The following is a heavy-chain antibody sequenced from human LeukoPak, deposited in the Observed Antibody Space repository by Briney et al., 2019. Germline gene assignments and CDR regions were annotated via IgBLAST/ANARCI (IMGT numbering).Heavy chain of an antibody. J-gene: IGHJ5*02. Sequence: SETLSLTCAVYGGSFSGYYWSWIRQPPGKGLEWIGEINHSGSTNYNPSPKSRVTISVDTSKNQFSLKLSSVTAADTAVYYCARQASAWGYCSGGSCYANWFDPWGQGTLVTVSS. CDR2: INHSGST. CDR3: ARQASAWGYCSGGSCYANWFDP. V-gene: IGHV4-34*01. CDR1: GGSFSGYY. D-gene: IGHD2-15*01.